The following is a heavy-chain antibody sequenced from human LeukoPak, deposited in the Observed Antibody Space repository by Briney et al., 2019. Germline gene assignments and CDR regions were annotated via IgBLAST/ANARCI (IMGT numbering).Heavy chain of an antibody. D-gene: IGHD3-16*02. Sequence: ASVKVSCKASGGTFSSYAISWVRQATGQGLEWMGGIIPIFGTANYAQKFQGRVTITADESTSTAYMELSSLRSEDTAVYYCASLRLGELSWFDYWGQGTLVTVSS. CDR3: ASLRLGELSWFDY. CDR2: IIPIFGTA. CDR1: GGTFSSYA. V-gene: IGHV1-69*13. J-gene: IGHJ4*02.